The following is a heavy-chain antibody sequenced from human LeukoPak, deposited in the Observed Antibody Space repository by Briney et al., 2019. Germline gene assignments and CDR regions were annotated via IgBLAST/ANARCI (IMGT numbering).Heavy chain of an antibody. V-gene: IGHV3-30*03. CDR2: ISYDGSNK. J-gene: IGHJ4*02. Sequence: GGSLTLSCAASGFTVSSNYMIWVRQAPGKGLEWVAVISYDGSNKYYADFVKGRFTISRDHSKNTLYLQTNSLRAEDTAVYYCARSYDSSGYDYWGQGTLVTVSS. CDR1: GFTVSSNY. D-gene: IGHD3-22*01. CDR3: ARSYDSSGYDY.